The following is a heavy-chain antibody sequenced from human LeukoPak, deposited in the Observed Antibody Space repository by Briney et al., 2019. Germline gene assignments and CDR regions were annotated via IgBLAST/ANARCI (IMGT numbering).Heavy chain of an antibody. V-gene: IGHV1-3*01. J-gene: IGHJ4*02. CDR3: ARDGVMVRGGGLGY. D-gene: IGHD3-10*01. CDR1: GYTFTSYA. CDR2: INAGNGNT. Sequence: GASAKVSCKASGYTFTSYAMHWVRQAPGQRLEWMGWINAGNGNTKYSQKFQGRVTITRDTSASTAYMELSSLRSEDTAVYYCARDGVMVRGGGLGYWGQGTLVTVSS.